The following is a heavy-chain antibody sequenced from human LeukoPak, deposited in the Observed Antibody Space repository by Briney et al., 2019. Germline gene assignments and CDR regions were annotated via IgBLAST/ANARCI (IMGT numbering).Heavy chain of an antibody. J-gene: IGHJ3*01. Sequence: GGSLRLSCAASGFTFSSYSMSWVRQAPGKGLEWVSLISGSGDTTNYADSVKGRFTVSRDNSKNTLYLQMNSLGADDTAVYYCAKAFQRGWERDAFAFWGQGTLVTVSS. D-gene: IGHD1-26*01. CDR1: GFTFSSYS. CDR2: ISGSGDTT. V-gene: IGHV3-23*01. CDR3: AKAFQRGWERDAFAF.